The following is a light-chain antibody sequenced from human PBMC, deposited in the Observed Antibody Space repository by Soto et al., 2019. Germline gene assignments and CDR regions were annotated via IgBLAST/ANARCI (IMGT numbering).Light chain of an antibody. CDR2: SNY. CDR1: SSNVGSLS. J-gene: IGLJ1*01. V-gene: IGLV1-44*01. Sequence: QAVVTQAPSASGTPGQRVTISCSGSSSNVGSLSVDWYQHLPGTAPKLLIHSNYQRPSGVPDRFSGSKSGTSASLAINGLQSEDEADYYCAAWDGSLNGLYVFGTGTKLTDL. CDR3: AAWDGSLNGLYV.